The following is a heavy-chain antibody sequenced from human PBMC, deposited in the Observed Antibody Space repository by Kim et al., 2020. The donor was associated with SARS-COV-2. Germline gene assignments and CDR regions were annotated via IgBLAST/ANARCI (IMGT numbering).Heavy chain of an antibody. CDR1: GFTFSSYS. V-gene: IGHV3-21*01. D-gene: IGHD4-4*01. Sequence: GGSLRLSCAASGFTFSSYSMNWVRQAPGKGLDWVSSISSSSSYIYYADSVKGRFTISRDNAKNSLYLQMNSLRAEDTAVYYCAGEAPVDSNHDLYYYYGMDVWGQGTKVTVSS. J-gene: IGHJ6*02. CDR2: ISSSSSYI. CDR3: AGEAPVDSNHDLYYYYGMDV.